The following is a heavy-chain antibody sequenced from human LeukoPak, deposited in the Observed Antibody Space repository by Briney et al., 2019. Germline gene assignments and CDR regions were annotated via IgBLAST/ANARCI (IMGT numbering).Heavy chain of an antibody. Sequence: GGSLRLSCVASGFTFSTFAMNWVRQAPGKGLEWVAFIRYDGSNKYYADSVKGRFTISRDNSKNTLYLQMNSLRAEDTAVYYCAKARGPPYCGGDCYSYLDYWGQGTLVTVSS. CDR2: IRYDGSNK. CDR3: AKARGPPYCGGDCYSYLDY. CDR1: GFTFSTFA. V-gene: IGHV3-30*02. D-gene: IGHD2-21*01. J-gene: IGHJ4*02.